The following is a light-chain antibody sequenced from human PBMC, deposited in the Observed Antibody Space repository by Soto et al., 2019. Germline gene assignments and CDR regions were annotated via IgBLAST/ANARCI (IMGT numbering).Light chain of an antibody. CDR1: RGVSSY. J-gene: IGKJ3*01. CDR2: DAS. CDR3: QQRSNWPHT. V-gene: IGKV3-11*01. Sequence: EIVLTQSPATLSLSPGERATLSCRASRGVSSYLAWYQQKPGQAPRLLIYDASNRATGIPARFSGSGSGTDFTLTISSLEPEDFAVYYCQQRSNWPHTFGPGTKVDIK.